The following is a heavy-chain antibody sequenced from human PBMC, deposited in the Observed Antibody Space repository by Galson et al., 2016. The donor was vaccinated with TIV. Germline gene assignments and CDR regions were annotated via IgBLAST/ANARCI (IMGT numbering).Heavy chain of an antibody. J-gene: IGHJ4*02. V-gene: IGHV1-3*01. D-gene: IGHD1-1*01. CDR1: GYTFTHHI. CDR3: ARAENWNAPEFGY. CDR2: INPGNGNT. Sequence: CKASGYTFTHHIIHWVRQAPGQRLEWMGWINPGNGNTKYSQKFQGRVTITRDTSASTVYMDLGSLRSEDTAVYYCARAENWNAPEFGYWGQGTLVTVSS.